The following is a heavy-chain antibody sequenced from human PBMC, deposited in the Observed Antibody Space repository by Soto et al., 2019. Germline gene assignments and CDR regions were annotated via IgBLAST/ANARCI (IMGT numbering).Heavy chain of an antibody. D-gene: IGHD6-19*01. Sequence: QVQLVQSGAEVKKPGASVKVSCKASGYTFTSYAMHWVRQAPGQRLEWMGWINAGNGNTKYSQKFQGRVTITRDTSASTAYMDLSSLRSEDTAVYYCARDRYSSGWPDVRGKGTTVTVSS. CDR1: GYTFTSYA. V-gene: IGHV1-3*01. CDR3: ARDRYSSGWPDV. J-gene: IGHJ6*04. CDR2: INAGNGNT.